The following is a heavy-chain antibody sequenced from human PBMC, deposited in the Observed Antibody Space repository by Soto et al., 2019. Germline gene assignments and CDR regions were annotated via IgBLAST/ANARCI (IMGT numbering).Heavy chain of an antibody. CDR1: GYTFTSYD. Sequence: GASVKVSCKASGYTFTSYDINWVRQATGQGLEWMGWMNPNSGNTGYAQKFQGRVTMTRNTSISTAYMELSSLRSEDTAVYYCARGRVVLLTYYGYIWGSYRWSGPSAFDIWGQGTMVTVSS. D-gene: IGHD3-16*02. V-gene: IGHV1-8*01. J-gene: IGHJ3*02. CDR3: ARGRVVLLTYYGYIWGSYRWSGPSAFDI. CDR2: MNPNSGNT.